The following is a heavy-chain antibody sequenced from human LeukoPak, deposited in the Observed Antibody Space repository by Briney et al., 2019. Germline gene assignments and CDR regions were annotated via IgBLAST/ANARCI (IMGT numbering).Heavy chain of an antibody. J-gene: IGHJ4*02. D-gene: IGHD3-22*01. Sequence: SETLSLTCTVSGGSINYYYWSWIRQPPGKGLEWIGYVYYRGSTNYNASLKSRVTISVDTSKNQFSLKLSSVTAADTAVYYCAREGGGIYDSSGYYLGTFDYWGQGTLVTVSS. CDR2: VYYRGST. V-gene: IGHV4-59*01. CDR1: GGSINYYY. CDR3: AREGGGIYDSSGYYLGTFDY.